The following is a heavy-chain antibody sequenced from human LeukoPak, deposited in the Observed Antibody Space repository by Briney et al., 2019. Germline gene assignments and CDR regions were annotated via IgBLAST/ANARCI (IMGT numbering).Heavy chain of an antibody. CDR1: GFTFSSYS. V-gene: IGHV3-48*01. J-gene: IGHJ5*02. CDR3: AREGSAFDP. CDR2: ISSSSSTI. D-gene: IGHD1-26*01. Sequence: GGSLRLSCAASGFTFSSYSMSWVRQAPGKGLEWVSYISSSSSTIYYADSVRGRFTISRGNAKNSLYLRMNSLRAEDTAMYYCAREGSAFDPWGQGTLVTVSS.